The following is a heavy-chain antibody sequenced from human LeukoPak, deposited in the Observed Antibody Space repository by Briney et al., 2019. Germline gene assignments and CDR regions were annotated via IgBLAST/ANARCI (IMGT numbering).Heavy chain of an antibody. V-gene: IGHV4-34*09. J-gene: IGHJ4*02. CDR1: GGSFSGYY. CDR2: INHSGNT. Sequence: PSETLSLICAVYGGSFSGYYWSWIRQTPGKGLEWIGEINHSGNTYYNPSLKSRVTISVDTSKNQFSLKLGSETAADTAVYYCARARRGVWFGELLPYFDYWGQGTLVTVSS. D-gene: IGHD3-10*01. CDR3: ARARRGVWFGELLPYFDY.